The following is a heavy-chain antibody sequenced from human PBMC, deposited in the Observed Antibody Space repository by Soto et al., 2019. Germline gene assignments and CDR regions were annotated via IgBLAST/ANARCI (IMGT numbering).Heavy chain of an antibody. V-gene: IGHV3-30-3*01. Sequence: QVQLVESGGGVVQPGRSLRLSCAASGFTFSNFPIHWVRQAPGKGLEWVAVISYDGSNEYYADSVKGRFTISRDNSKNTLYRQMSSLRPEDSGLYFCARGGLGSGWYHFDSWGQGTLVTVSS. CDR3: ARGGLGSGWYHFDS. D-gene: IGHD6-19*01. CDR1: GFTFSNFP. J-gene: IGHJ4*02. CDR2: ISYDGSNE.